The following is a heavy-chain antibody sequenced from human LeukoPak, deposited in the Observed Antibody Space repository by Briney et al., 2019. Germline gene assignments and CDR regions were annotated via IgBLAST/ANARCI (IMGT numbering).Heavy chain of an antibody. CDR1: GFTFSSYW. CDR2: IKQDGSEK. Sequence: GGSLRLSCAASGFTFSSYWMSWFRQAPGKGLEWVANIKQDGSEKYYVDSVKGRFTISRDNAKNSLYLQMNSLRAEDTAVYYCARSPYRGGSSWTEFDYWGQGTLVTVSS. J-gene: IGHJ4*02. D-gene: IGHD6-13*01. V-gene: IGHV3-7*01. CDR3: ARSPYRGGSSWTEFDY.